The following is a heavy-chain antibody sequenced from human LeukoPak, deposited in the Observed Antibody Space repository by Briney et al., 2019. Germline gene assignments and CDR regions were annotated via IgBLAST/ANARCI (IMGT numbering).Heavy chain of an antibody. CDR2: INPSGGST. D-gene: IGHD7-27*01. CDR1: GYTFTSYY. CDR3: ARDLDWGSEAGYYFDY. V-gene: IGHV1-46*01. J-gene: IGHJ4*02. Sequence: ATVKVSCKASGYTFTSYYMHWVRQAPGQGLEWMGIINPSGGSTSYAQKFQGRVTMTRDMSTSTVYMELSSLRSEDTAVYYCARDLDWGSEAGYYFDYWGQGTLVTVSS.